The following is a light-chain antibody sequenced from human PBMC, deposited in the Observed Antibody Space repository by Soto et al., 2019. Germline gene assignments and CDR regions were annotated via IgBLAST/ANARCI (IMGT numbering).Light chain of an antibody. Sequence: EIVLTQSPGTLSLSPWERATLSCRASQSLSSNYLAWYQQKPGQAPRLLINGASSRATGIPDRFSGSGSGTDFTLTISRLEPEDFAVFYCHQCDSSPWTFGQGTKVDIK. J-gene: IGKJ1*01. CDR2: GAS. V-gene: IGKV3-20*01. CDR3: HQCDSSPWT. CDR1: QSLSSNY.